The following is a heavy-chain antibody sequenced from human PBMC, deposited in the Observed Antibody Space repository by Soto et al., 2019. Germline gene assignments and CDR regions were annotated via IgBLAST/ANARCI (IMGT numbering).Heavy chain of an antibody. V-gene: IGHV3-23*01. CDR3: AKKVVPVTGSDWFDT. CDR2: IGGNAGST. CDR1: GFTFSSYA. Sequence: GGSLRLSCAASGFTFSSYAMFWVRQAPGKGLEWVSSIGGNAGSTFYADSVKGRFTISRDNSRNTLYLQMNNLRAEDTAVYYCAKKVVPVTGSDWFDTWGQGTLVTVS. D-gene: IGHD4-4*01. J-gene: IGHJ5*02.